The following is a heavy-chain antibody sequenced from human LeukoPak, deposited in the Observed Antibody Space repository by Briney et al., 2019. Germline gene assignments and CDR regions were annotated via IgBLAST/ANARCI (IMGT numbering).Heavy chain of an antibody. D-gene: IGHD6-13*01. J-gene: IGHJ6*03. V-gene: IGHV1-2*02. CDR2: INPNSGGT. CDR3: ARDPYSSSWSSLYYYYYYMDV. Sequence: ASVKVSCKASGYSFTAYYMHWVRQAPGQGLEWMGWINPNSGGTNYAQKLQGRVTMTTDTSTSTAYMELRSLRSDDTAVYYCARDPYSSSWSSLYYYYYYMDVWGKGTTVTISS. CDR1: GYSFTAYY.